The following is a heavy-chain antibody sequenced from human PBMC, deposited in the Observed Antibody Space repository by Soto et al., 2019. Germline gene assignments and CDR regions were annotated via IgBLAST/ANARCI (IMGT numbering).Heavy chain of an antibody. D-gene: IGHD3-3*01. CDR1: GYTFTSYD. Sequence: GASVKVSCKASGYTFTSYDINWVRQATGQGLEWMGWMNPNSGNTGYAQKFQGRVTMTRNTSISTAYIELSSLRSEDTAVYYCARCRCSRSIFGVVISRGASGYWGQGSLVTVSS. J-gene: IGHJ4*02. V-gene: IGHV1-8*01. CDR3: ARCRCSRSIFGVVISRGASGY. CDR2: MNPNSGNT.